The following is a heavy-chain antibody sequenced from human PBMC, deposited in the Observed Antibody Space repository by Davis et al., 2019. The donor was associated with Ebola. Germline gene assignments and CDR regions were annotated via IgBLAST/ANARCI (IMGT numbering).Heavy chain of an antibody. CDR1: GGSISSGSYY. CDR3: ARGRGSGYYTHFDY. J-gene: IGHJ4*02. CDR2: IYTSGST. Sequence: PSETLSLTCTVSGGSISSGSYYWSWIRQPAGKGLEWIGHIYTSGSTNYNPSLKSRVTISVDTSKNQFSLKLSSVTAADTAVYYCARGRGSGYYTHFDYWGQGTLVTVSS. V-gene: IGHV4-61*09. D-gene: IGHD3-22*01.